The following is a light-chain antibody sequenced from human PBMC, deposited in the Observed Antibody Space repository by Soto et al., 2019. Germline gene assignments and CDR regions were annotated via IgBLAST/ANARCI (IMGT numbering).Light chain of an antibody. CDR2: KVS. CDR1: QSLVYSDGNTY. CDR3: MQGTHWLLT. J-gene: IGKJ4*01. V-gene: IGKV2-30*01. Sequence: DVVMTQSPLSLPVTLGQPASISCRSSQSLVYSDGNTYLNWFQQRPDQSPRRLIYKVSNRDSGVPGRFSGSGSGTDFTLKISRVEAEDVGVYYCMQGTHWLLTCGGGTKVEIK.